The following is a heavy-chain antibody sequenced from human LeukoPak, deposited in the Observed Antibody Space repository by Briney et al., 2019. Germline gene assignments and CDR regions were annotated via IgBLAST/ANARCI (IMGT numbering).Heavy chain of an antibody. CDR2: IYSGGRM. CDR1: GFTVSHNY. CDR3: ARSSSAWYYYFDS. V-gene: IGHV3-53*04. D-gene: IGHD6-19*01. J-gene: IGHJ4*02. Sequence: GGSQRLSCAASGFTVSHNYMSWVRQAPGKRLEWVSIIYSGGRMSYADSVKGRFTISRHISKNTLFLQMNSLRPEDTAVYYCARSSSAWYYYFDSWGQGTLVTVSS.